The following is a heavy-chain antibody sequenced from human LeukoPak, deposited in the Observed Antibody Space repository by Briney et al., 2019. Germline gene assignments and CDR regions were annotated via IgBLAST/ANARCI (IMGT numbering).Heavy chain of an antibody. CDR2: IRYDGINK. D-gene: IGHD2-2*01. Sequence: PGGSLRLSCAASGFTFSSYGMHWVRQAPGKGLEWVAFIRYDGINKYYADSVKGRFTISRDNSKNTLYLQMNSLRAEDTAVYYCAKDFDIVVVPAAQGDDAFDIWGQGTMVTVSS. CDR3: AKDFDIVVVPAAQGDDAFDI. V-gene: IGHV3-30*02. CDR1: GFTFSSYG. J-gene: IGHJ3*02.